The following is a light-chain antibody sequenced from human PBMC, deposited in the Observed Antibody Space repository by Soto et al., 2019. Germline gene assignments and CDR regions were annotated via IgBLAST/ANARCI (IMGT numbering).Light chain of an antibody. J-gene: IGLJ1*01. Sequence: QSVLTQPASVSGAPGQSITISCTGTSSDVGTYNLVSWYQQHPGKGPKLMIYQGTKRPSGVSNRFSGSKSGNTASLTISVLQAEDEADYFCCSYDADRIYVFGSGTKV. CDR1: SSDVGTYNL. CDR2: QGT. V-gene: IGLV2-23*01. CDR3: CSYDADRIYV.